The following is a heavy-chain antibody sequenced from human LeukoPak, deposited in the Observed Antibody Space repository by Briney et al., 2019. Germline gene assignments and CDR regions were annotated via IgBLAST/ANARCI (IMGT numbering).Heavy chain of an antibody. V-gene: IGHV4-59*08. CDR2: IHDSGST. Sequence: SETLSLTCTVSGASISSYYWSWIRQPPGKRLEWIGYIHDSGSTNYNPSLKSRVTISVDTSKKQFSLKLSSVTAADTAVYYCARGFGSGWYYFDYWGQGTLVTASS. CDR3: ARGFGSGWYYFDY. J-gene: IGHJ4*02. CDR1: GASISSYY. D-gene: IGHD6-25*01.